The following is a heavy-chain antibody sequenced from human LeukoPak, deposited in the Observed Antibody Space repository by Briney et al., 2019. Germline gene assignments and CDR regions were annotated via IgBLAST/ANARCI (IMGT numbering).Heavy chain of an antibody. Sequence: SETLSLTCTVSGGSISSYYWSWIRQTPGKGLEWIGDTYYSGSTNYNPSLKSRVTISVDASKNQFSLKLSSVTAADTAVYYCARHTDIAPLSSLKYWGQGTLVTVSS. CDR3: ARHTDIAPLSSLKY. CDR1: GGSISSYY. D-gene: IGHD6-13*01. V-gene: IGHV4-59*08. CDR2: TYYSGST. J-gene: IGHJ4*02.